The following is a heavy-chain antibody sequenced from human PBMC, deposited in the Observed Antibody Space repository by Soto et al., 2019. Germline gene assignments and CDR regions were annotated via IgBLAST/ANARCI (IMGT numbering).Heavy chain of an antibody. Sequence: SETLSLTCAVYGGSFSGYYWTWIRQPPGTGLEWIGEINHSGSTNYNPSLKSRVTISVDTSKNQFSLKPTSVTAADTAVYYCARLVWSYGTWFDPWGQGTLVTVSS. CDR1: GGSFSGYY. D-gene: IGHD5-18*01. CDR3: ARLVWSYGTWFDP. CDR2: INHSGST. V-gene: IGHV4-34*01. J-gene: IGHJ5*02.